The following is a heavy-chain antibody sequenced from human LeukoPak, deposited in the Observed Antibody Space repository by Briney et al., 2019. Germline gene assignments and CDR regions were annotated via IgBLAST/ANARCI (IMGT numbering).Heavy chain of an antibody. CDR1: GFTLSSYW. Sequence: PGGSLRLSCAVSGFTLSSYWMHWVRQAPGKGLVWVSRIDSDGSTTDYADSVKGRLTISRDNANNTLYLQMNSLRAEDAGVYYCARSLTLLGYCSSTSCLMNYWGQGTLVTVSS. D-gene: IGHD2-2*01. CDR3: ARSLTLLGYCSSTSCLMNY. J-gene: IGHJ4*02. V-gene: IGHV3-74*01. CDR2: IDSDGSTT.